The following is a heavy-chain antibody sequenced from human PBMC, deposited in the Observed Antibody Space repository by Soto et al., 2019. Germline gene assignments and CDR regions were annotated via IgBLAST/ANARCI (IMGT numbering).Heavy chain of an antibody. Sequence: SETLSLTCTVSGCSISGYYWSWIRQPPGKGLEWIGYIYYSGSTNYNPSLKSRLTISVDTSKNQFSLKLTSVTAADTAVYYCARGSGLWNYWGQGTRVTVSS. CDR2: IYYSGST. D-gene: IGHD3-10*01. J-gene: IGHJ4*02. CDR3: ARGSGLWNY. V-gene: IGHV4-59*01. CDR1: GCSISGYY.